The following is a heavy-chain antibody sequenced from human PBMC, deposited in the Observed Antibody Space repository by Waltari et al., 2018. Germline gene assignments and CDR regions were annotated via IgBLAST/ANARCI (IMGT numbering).Heavy chain of an antibody. CDR2: LSANGASA. D-gene: IGHD6-6*01. Sequence: ELQLLESGGHLIQPGGSLRVSCVASGFTLGSYAMSWGRQAPGMGLEWVASLSANGASAYYADSVKGRFTISRDTSENTLYLQVSALRVDDTAIYYCAKMTRSWAEGAFDSWGQGTLLTVSS. J-gene: IGHJ4*02. CDR3: AKMTRSWAEGAFDS. V-gene: IGHV3-23*01. CDR1: GFTLGSYA.